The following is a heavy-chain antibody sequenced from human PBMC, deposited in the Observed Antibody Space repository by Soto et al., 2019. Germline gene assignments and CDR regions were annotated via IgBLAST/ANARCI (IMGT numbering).Heavy chain of an antibody. J-gene: IGHJ3*02. D-gene: IGHD6-13*01. Sequence: PSETLSLTCTVSGGSISSSSYYWGWIRQPPGKGLEWIGSIYYSGSTYYNPSLKSRVTISVDTSKNQFSLKLSSVTAADTAVYYCARRIEAAGTRGAFDIWGQGTMVTVS. CDR1: GGSISSSSYY. CDR2: IYYSGST. V-gene: IGHV4-39*01. CDR3: ARRIEAAGTRGAFDI.